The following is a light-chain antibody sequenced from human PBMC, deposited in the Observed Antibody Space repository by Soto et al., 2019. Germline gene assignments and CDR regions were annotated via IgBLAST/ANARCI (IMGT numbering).Light chain of an antibody. Sequence: QSALTQPPSASGSPGQSVTISCTGASSDVGGYNYVSWYQQHPGKAPKLMIYEVSKRPSGVPDRFSGSKSGNTASLTVSGLKAEDEAVYYCSSYAGSNNLVFGTGTKLTVL. CDR1: SSDVGGYNY. J-gene: IGLJ1*01. CDR3: SSYAGSNNLV. CDR2: EVS. V-gene: IGLV2-8*01.